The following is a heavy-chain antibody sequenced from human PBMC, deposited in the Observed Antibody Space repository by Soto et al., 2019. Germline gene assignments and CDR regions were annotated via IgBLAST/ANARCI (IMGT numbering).Heavy chain of an antibody. CDR1: GGSINSYY. V-gene: IGHV4-59*01. D-gene: IGHD4-17*01. J-gene: IGHJ5*02. CDR2: IYYTGST. Sequence: SETLSLTCSVSGGSINSYYWSWIRQPPGKGLEWVGYIYYTGSTNYNPSLKSRVTISVDTSKNQFSLKLSSVTAADTAVYYCAREIRRDYVWFDPWGQGTLVTVSS. CDR3: AREIRRDYVWFDP.